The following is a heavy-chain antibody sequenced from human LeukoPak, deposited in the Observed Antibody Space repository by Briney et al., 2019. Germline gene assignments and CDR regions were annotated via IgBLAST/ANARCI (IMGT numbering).Heavy chain of an antibody. CDR2: ISASGGST. V-gene: IGHV3-23*01. CDR3: AKVAAYSNSFDY. D-gene: IGHD4-11*01. Sequence: GGSLRLFCAASGFTFSSYAMSWVRQAPGKGLEWVSAISASGGSTYYADSVKGRFTISRDNSKNTLYLQMNSLRADDTAVYYCAKVAAYSNSFDYWGQGTLVTVSS. CDR1: GFTFSSYA. J-gene: IGHJ4*02.